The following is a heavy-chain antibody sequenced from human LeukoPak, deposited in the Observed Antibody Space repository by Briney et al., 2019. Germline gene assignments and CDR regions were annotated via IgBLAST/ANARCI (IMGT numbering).Heavy chain of an antibody. J-gene: IGHJ4*02. Sequence: PGGSLRLSCAASGFSFNTYAMTWVRQAPGKGLEWVSSISSSSSYIYYADSVKGRFTISRDNAKNSLYLQMNSLRAEDTAVYYCAREGWLLSLDYWGQGTLVTVSS. CDR1: GFSFNTYA. D-gene: IGHD5-24*01. CDR2: ISSSSSYI. CDR3: AREGWLLSLDY. V-gene: IGHV3-21*04.